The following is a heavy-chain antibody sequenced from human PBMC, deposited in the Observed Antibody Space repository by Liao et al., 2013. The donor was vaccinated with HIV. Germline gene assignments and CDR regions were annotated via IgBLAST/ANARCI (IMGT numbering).Heavy chain of an antibody. CDR1: GGSISSGSYY. Sequence: QVQLQESGPGLVKPSQTLSLTCTVSGGSISSGSYYWSWIRQPAGKGLEWIGRIYTSGSTNYNPSLKSRVTISVDTSKNQFSLKLSSVTAADTAVYYCARGRGSGSYILRHYMDVWGKGTTVTVSS. V-gene: IGHV4-61*02. D-gene: IGHD1-26*01. CDR3: ARGRGSGSYILRHYMDV. CDR2: IYTSGST. J-gene: IGHJ6*03.